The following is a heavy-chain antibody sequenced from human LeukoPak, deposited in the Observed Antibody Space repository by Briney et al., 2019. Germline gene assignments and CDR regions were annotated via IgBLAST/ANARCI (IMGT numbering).Heavy chain of an antibody. J-gene: IGHJ4*02. CDR3: AREPQS. CDR1: GGSISSYY. Sequence: SETLSLTSTVSGGSISSYYWSWIRQPPGKGLEWIGYIYYSGSTNYNSSLKSRVTISVDTSKNQFSLKLSSVTAADTAVYYCAREPQSWGQGTLVTVSS. V-gene: IGHV4-59*12. CDR2: IYYSGST.